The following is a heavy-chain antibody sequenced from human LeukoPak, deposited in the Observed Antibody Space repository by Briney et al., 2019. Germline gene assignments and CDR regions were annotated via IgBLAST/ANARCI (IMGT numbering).Heavy chain of an antibody. CDR2: IIPIFGIA. J-gene: IGHJ5*02. V-gene: IGHV1-69*04. D-gene: IGHD3-22*01. CDR3: ARDRDYYDSSGYYPGNWFDP. Sequence: SAKVSCKASGGTFSSYAISWVRQAPGQGLEWMGRIIPIFGIANYAQKFQGRVTITADKSTSTAYMELSSLRSEDTAVYYRARDRDYYDSSGYYPGNWFDPWGQETLVTVSS. CDR1: GGTFSSYA.